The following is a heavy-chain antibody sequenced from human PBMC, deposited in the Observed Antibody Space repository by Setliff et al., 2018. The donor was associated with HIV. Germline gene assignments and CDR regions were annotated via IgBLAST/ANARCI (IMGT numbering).Heavy chain of an antibody. CDR3: ARLRWAATAGTWDYYYYGMDV. CDR2: IYSSGST. V-gene: IGHV4-59*12. Sequence: KSSETLSLTCTVSGGSISSNYWSWIRQPPGQGLEWIGYIYSSGSTNYNPSLKSRVTISVDTSKDQFSLKVRSVTAADTAVYYCARLRWAATAGTWDYYYYGMDVWGQGTTVTVSS. CDR1: GGSISSNY. D-gene: IGHD6-13*01. J-gene: IGHJ6*02.